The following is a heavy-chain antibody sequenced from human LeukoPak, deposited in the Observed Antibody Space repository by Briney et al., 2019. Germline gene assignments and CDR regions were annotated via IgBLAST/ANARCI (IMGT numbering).Heavy chain of an antibody. V-gene: IGHV1-2*02. J-gene: IGHJ4*02. CDR1: GYTFTGYY. D-gene: IGHD3-9*01. CDR2: INPNNGGT. Sequence: ASVKVSCKASGYTFTGYYMLWVRQAPGQEVEGLGWINPNNGGTKYAQKFQGRVTMTRDTSISRAYMELSRLRSDDTAVYYCARGYYDILTGYYFDYWGQGTLVTVSS. CDR3: ARGYYDILTGYYFDY.